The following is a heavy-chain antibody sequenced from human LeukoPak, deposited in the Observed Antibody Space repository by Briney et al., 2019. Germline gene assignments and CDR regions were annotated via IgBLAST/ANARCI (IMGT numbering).Heavy chain of an antibody. CDR3: ARLMVRGVTLYYFDY. J-gene: IGHJ4*02. D-gene: IGHD3-10*01. Sequence: GESLKISCKGSGYSFTSYWIGWVRQMPGKGLEWMGIIYPGDSDTRHSPSFQGQVTISADKSISTAYLQWSSLKASDTAMYYCARLMVRGVTLYYFDYWGQGTLVTVSS. CDR1: GYSFTSYW. V-gene: IGHV5-51*01. CDR2: IYPGDSDT.